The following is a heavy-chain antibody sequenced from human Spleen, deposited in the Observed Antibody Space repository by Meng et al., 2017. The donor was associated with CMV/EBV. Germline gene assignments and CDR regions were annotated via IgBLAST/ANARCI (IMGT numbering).Heavy chain of an antibody. J-gene: IGHJ4*02. Sequence: SVKVSCKTSEYTFTGYYLHWVRQAPGQGLEWMGGIIPIFGTANYAQRFQGRVTITTDDSTTTAYMELTSLRSEDTAIYYCARGKGAARPLDYWGQGTLVTVSS. D-gene: IGHD6-6*01. CDR1: EYTFTGYY. CDR2: IIPIFGTA. V-gene: IGHV1-69*05. CDR3: ARGKGAARPLDY.